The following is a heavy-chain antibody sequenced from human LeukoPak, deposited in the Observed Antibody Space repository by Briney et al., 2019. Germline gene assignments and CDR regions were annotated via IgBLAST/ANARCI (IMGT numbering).Heavy chain of an antibody. V-gene: IGHV1-2*02. CDR3: ARGYYYDSSGYYGSNWFDP. J-gene: IGHJ5*02. CDR2: INPNSGGT. CDR1: GYTFTGYY. D-gene: IGHD3-22*01. Sequence: ASVKVSCKASGYTFTGYYMHWVRQAPGQGLEWMGWINPNSGGTSYAQKFQGRVTMTRDTSISTAYMELSRLRSDDTAVYYCARGYYYDSSGYYGSNWFDPWGQGTLVTVSS.